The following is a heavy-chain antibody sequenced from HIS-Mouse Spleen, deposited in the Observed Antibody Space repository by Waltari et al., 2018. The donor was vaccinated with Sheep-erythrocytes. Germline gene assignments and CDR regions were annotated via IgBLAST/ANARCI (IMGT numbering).Heavy chain of an antibody. CDR2: IRIRGSNL. J-gene: IGHJ4*02. Sequence: QVQLVESGGGLVKPGGSLRLSCAASVFTFSDYYMSWSRQAPGKGLEWVSTIRIRGSNLYYADFVKGRLTLSRDKGKNSLYLTMNSLRAEDTAVYYCAREPPYSSSWYFDYWGQGTLVTVSS. CDR3: AREPPYSSSWYFDY. CDR1: VFTFSDYY. D-gene: IGHD6-13*01. V-gene: IGHV3-11*01.